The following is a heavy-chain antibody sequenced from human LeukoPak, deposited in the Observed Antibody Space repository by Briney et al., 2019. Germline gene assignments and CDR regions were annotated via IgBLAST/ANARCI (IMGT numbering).Heavy chain of an antibody. CDR1: GFTFSDYY. CDR2: ISSSGSTI. D-gene: IGHD3-22*01. CDR3: SVVVYYYDSSGYLDWFDP. Sequence: GGSLRLSCAASGFTFSDYYMSWIRQAPGKGLEWVSYISSSGSTIYYADSVKGRFTISRDNSKNTLYLQMSSLRAEDTAVYYCSVVVYYYDSSGYLDWFDPWGQGTLVTVSS. V-gene: IGHV3-11*01. J-gene: IGHJ5*02.